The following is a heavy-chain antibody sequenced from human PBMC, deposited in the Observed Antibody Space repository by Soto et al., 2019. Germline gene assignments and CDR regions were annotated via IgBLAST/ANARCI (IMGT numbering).Heavy chain of an antibody. CDR2: ISAYNGNT. J-gene: IGHJ4*02. V-gene: IGHV1-18*04. CDR3: AREFQYDYVWGSAQASYYFDY. D-gene: IGHD3-16*01. CDR1: GYTFTSYG. Sequence: WASVKVSCKASGYTFTSYGISWVRQAPGQGLEWMGWISAYNGNTNYAQKLQGRVTMTTDTSTSTAYMELRSLRSDDTAVYYCAREFQYDYVWGSAQASYYFDYWGQGTLVTVSS.